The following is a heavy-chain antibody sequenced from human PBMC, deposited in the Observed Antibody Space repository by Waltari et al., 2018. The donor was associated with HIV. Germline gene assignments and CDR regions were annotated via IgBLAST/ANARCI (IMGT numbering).Heavy chain of an antibody. V-gene: IGHV4-61*01. CDR2: IYYSGST. CDR1: GGSVSSGSYY. J-gene: IGHJ4*02. Sequence: QVQLQESGPGLVKPSETLSLTCPVSGGSVSSGSYYWSWTRQPPGKGLEWIGYIYYSGSTNYNPSLKSRVTISVDTSKNQFSLKLSSVTAADTAVYYCATYYYDSSGYYRWDYWGQGTLVTVSS. CDR3: ATYYYDSSGYYRWDY. D-gene: IGHD3-22*01.